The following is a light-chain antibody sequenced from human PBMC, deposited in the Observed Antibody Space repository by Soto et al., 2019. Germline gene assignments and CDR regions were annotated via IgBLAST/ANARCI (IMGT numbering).Light chain of an antibody. CDR2: GTS. Sequence: EIVMTQSPATLSVSPGERATLFCRASQSISSNLAWYQHKPGLAPTLLIYGTSPRATGVPARFSGSGSGTEFTLTISSLQSEDFAVYYCQQYNYWPPLTFGGGTKVEIK. V-gene: IGKV3-15*01. CDR3: QQYNYWPPLT. CDR1: QSISSN. J-gene: IGKJ4*01.